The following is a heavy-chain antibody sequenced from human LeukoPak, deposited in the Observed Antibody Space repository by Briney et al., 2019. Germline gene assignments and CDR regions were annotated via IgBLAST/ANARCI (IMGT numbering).Heavy chain of an antibody. CDR2: IFYSGNT. D-gene: IGHD4-17*01. CDR1: GGSFSGYY. Sequence: LETLSLTCAVYGGSFSGYYWGWIRQPPGKGLEWIGNIFYSGNTYYNPSLKSRVTISVDTSKNQFSLKLSSVTAADTAVYYCARRTRYGDYLDYWGQGTLLTVSS. CDR3: ARRTRYGDYLDY. V-gene: IGHV4-34*12. J-gene: IGHJ4*02.